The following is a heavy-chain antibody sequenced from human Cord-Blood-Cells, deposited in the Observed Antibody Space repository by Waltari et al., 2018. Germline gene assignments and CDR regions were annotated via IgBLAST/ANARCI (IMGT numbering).Heavy chain of an antibody. J-gene: IGHJ6*02. CDR2: IIPIFGTA. CDR1: GGTFSSYA. CDR3: ARDRRNNWNSVGVYYYYYGMDV. D-gene: IGHD1-7*01. Sequence: QVQLVQSGAEVKKPGSSVKVSCKASGGTFSSYAISWVRQAPGQGLEWMGGIIPIFGTANYAQKCQGRVTITADKSTSTAYMELSSLRSEDTAVYYCARDRRNNWNSVGVYYYYYGMDVWGQGTTVTVSS. V-gene: IGHV1-69*06.